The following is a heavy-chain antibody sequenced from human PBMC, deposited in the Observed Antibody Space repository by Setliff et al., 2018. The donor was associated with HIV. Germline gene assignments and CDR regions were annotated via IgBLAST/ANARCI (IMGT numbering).Heavy chain of an antibody. Sequence: ASVKVSCKASGYTFTTYGISWVRQAPGHGLEWMVWISPYIGHTNYAQNFQDRVTMTIDTSTSRADMELRSLRSDDTAVYFCARLGSGWSDSYYYAMDVWGQGTTVTVAS. J-gene: IGHJ6*02. CDR1: GYTFTTYG. V-gene: IGHV1-18*01. D-gene: IGHD6-19*01. CDR3: ARLGSGWSDSYYYAMDV. CDR2: ISPYIGHT.